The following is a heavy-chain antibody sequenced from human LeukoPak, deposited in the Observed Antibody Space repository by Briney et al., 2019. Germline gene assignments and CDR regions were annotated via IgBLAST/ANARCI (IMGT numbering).Heavy chain of an antibody. CDR1: GFTFSSYS. Sequence: GGSLRLSCADSGFTFSSYSMNWVRQAPGKGLEWVSYISSSASTIYYADSVKGRFTISRDNAKNSLYLQMNSLRAEDTAMYYCARGTYGFWSGSNFYFDYWGQGTLVTVSS. V-gene: IGHV3-48*04. J-gene: IGHJ4*02. D-gene: IGHD3-3*01. CDR2: ISSSASTI. CDR3: ARGTYGFWSGSNFYFDY.